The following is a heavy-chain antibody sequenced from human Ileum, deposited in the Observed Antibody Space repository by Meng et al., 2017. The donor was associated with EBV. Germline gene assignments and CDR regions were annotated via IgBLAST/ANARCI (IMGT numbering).Heavy chain of an antibody. J-gene: IGHJ4*02. CDR2: IWYDGSNK. D-gene: IGHD6-19*01. V-gene: IGHV3-33*01. Sequence: GQWVGSGGGVVQPGTSLRLSCGASGFTFSNYGMYWVRQAPGKGLEWVSVIWYDGSNKYYGDSVKGRFTVSRDNSKNTVSLQMNSLRVEDTAVYYCARLGSGWAADYWGQGTLVTVSS. CDR1: GFTFSNYG. CDR3: ARLGSGWAADY.